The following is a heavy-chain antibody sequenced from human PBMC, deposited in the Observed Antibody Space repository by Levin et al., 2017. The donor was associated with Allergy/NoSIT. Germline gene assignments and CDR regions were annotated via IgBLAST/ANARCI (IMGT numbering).Heavy chain of an antibody. J-gene: IGHJ2*01. V-gene: IGHV3-30*18. CDR1: GFTFSSYG. CDR3: AKDFLMLLPGQAVAGNWYFDL. Sequence: QTGGSLRLSCAASGFTFSSYGMHWVRQAPGKGLEWVAVISYDGSNKYYADSVKGRFTISRDNSKNTLYLQMNSLRAEDTAVYYCAKDFLMLLPGQAVAGNWYFDLWGRGTLVTVSS. CDR2: ISYDGSNK. D-gene: IGHD6-19*01.